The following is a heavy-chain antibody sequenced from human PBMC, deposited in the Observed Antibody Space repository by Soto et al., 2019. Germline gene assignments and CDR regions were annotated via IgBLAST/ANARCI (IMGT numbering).Heavy chain of an antibody. V-gene: IGHV3-48*03. CDR1: GFTFSSYE. J-gene: IGHJ6*04. Sequence: PGGSLRLSCAASGFTFSSYEMNLVRQAPGMGLEWVSYISSSGSTIYYEDSVKGRFTISRDNAKNSLYLQMNSPRAEDTAVYYCAILKGLEPPYYYYGMDVWGEGTTVTVSS. CDR2: ISSSGSTI. D-gene: IGHD1-1*01. CDR3: AILKGLEPPYYYYGMDV.